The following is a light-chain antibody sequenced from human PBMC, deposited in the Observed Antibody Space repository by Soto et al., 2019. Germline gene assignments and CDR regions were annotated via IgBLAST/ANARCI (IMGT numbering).Light chain of an antibody. J-gene: IGKJ5*01. CDR3: QQCGSSST. Sequence: ETVLTPSPGTLSLSPVERATLSCRASQSVGGSLAWYQQRPGQAPRLLVYHTSNRATGIPDRFSASGSGTDFTLTISRLEPEDFAVYYCQQCGSSSTFGQGTRLEIK. CDR2: HTS. V-gene: IGKV3-20*01. CDR1: QSVGGS.